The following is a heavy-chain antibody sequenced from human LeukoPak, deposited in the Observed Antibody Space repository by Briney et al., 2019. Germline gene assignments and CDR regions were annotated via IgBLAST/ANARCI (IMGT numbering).Heavy chain of an antibody. CDR3: ARDQYDSSGYFRGNDY. V-gene: IGHV4-30-4*01. Sequence: SQTLSLTCTVSGGSVTSGEHYCSWIRQPPGKGLEWIGYVAYTGSTNYNPSLSSRVTMSVDTSKNQFSLKLSSVTAADTAVYYCARDQYDSSGYFRGNDYWGQGILVTVSS. CDR2: VAYTGST. J-gene: IGHJ4*02. CDR1: GGSVTSGEHY. D-gene: IGHD3-22*01.